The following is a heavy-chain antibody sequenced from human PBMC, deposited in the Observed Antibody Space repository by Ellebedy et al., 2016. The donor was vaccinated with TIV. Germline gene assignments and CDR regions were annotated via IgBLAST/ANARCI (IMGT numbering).Heavy chain of an antibody. D-gene: IGHD3-10*01. CDR3: ARHSTMVRGGLPDY. CDR1: GGSISSTSYY. J-gene: IGHJ4*02. V-gene: IGHV4-39*01. Sequence: SETLPLTCTVSGGSISSTSYYWGWIRQPPGKGLEWIAGIYYSGSTYYNPSLRSRVTISVDTSKNQFSLKLSSVTAADTAVYYCARHSTMVRGGLPDYWGQGTPVTVSS. CDR2: IYYSGST.